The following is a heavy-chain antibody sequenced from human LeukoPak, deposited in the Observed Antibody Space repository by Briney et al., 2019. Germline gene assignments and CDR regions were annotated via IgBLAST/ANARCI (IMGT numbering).Heavy chain of an antibody. CDR3: ARFHKRYNWNDRDAFDI. CDR1: GGSISSYY. J-gene: IGHJ3*02. CDR2: IYYSGST. D-gene: IGHD1-20*01. V-gene: IGHV4-59*01. Sequence: SETLSLTCSVSGGSISSYYWSWIRQSPGKGLEWIGCIYYSGSTNYNPSLKSRVTISVDTSKNQFSLKLSSVTAADTAAYYCARFHKRYNWNDRDAFDIWGQGTMVTVSS.